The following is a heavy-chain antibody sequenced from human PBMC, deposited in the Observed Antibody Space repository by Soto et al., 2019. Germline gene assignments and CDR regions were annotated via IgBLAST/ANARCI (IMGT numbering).Heavy chain of an antibody. D-gene: IGHD3-3*01. Sequence: ASVKVSCKASGYTFTSYGISWVRQAPGQGLEWMGWISAYNGNTNYAQKLQGRVTMTPDTSTSTAYMELRSLKSDDTAVYYCARDALRFLGYGMDVWGQGTTVTVSS. V-gene: IGHV1-18*01. CDR2: ISAYNGNT. CDR3: ARDALRFLGYGMDV. J-gene: IGHJ6*02. CDR1: GYTFTSYG.